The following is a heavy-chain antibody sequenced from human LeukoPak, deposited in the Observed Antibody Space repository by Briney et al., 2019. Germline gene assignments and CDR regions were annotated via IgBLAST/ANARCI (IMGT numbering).Heavy chain of an antibody. CDR3: AREAYSGSYYWFDP. V-gene: IGHV3-23*01. CDR1: GFSISSYA. D-gene: IGHD1-26*01. Sequence: GGSLRLSCAASGFSISSYAMSWVRQAPGKGLEWVSFISGSGENTYYAGSVKGRFTISRDTSKNTLYLQMNSLRAEDTAVYYCAREAYSGSYYWFDPWGQGTLVTVSS. J-gene: IGHJ5*02. CDR2: ISGSGENT.